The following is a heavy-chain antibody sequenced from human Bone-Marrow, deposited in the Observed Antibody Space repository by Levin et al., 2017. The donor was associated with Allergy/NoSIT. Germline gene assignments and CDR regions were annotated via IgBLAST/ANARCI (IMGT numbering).Heavy chain of an antibody. Sequence: GGSLRLSCAASGFTFSSYGMHWVRQAPGKGLEWVAVIWYDGSNKYYADSVKGRFTISRDNSKNTLYLQMNSLRAEDTAVYYCARDDGSSEAYYYYGMDVWGQGTTVTVSS. D-gene: IGHD6-19*01. CDR2: IWYDGSNK. V-gene: IGHV3-33*01. CDR3: ARDDGSSEAYYYYGMDV. CDR1: GFTFSSYG. J-gene: IGHJ6*02.